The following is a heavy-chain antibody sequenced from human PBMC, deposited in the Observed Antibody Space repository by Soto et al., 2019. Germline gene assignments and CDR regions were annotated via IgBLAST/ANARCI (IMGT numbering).Heavy chain of an antibody. D-gene: IGHD3-22*01. V-gene: IGHV3-53*01. CDR2: IYSGGST. CDR1: GFTVSGNY. CDR3: ARGLYFYDNSGYLPFDY. Sequence: EVQLVESGGGLIQPGGSLRLSCAASGFTVSGNYMSWVRQAPGKGLEWVSLIYSGGSTYYADSVKGRFTISRDNSKNTLYLQRNSLRAEDTAVYYCARGLYFYDNSGYLPFDYWGQGNLVTVSS. J-gene: IGHJ4*02.